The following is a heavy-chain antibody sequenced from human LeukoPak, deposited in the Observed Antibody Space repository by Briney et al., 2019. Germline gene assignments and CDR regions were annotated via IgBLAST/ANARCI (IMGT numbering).Heavy chain of an antibody. CDR1: GGSFSGYY. D-gene: IGHD3-9*01. J-gene: IGHJ4*02. Sequence: SETLSLTCAVYGGSFSGYYWSWIRQPPGKGLEWIGEINHSGSNNYNPSLKSRVTISVDTSKNQFSLKLSSVTAADTAVYYCARGVGNILTGYSLDYWGQGTLVTVSS. CDR2: INHSGSN. V-gene: IGHV4-34*01. CDR3: ARGVGNILTGYSLDY.